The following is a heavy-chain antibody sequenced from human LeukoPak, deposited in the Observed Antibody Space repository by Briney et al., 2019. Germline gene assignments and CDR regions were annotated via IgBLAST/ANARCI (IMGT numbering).Heavy chain of an antibody. CDR3: AREGYFGSGIDYYYGMDV. Sequence: ASVKVSCKAPGYTFTNYAICWGRQAPGQGLEWMGWISAYNGNTNYAQRLKGRVTMTTDTSTSTAYMELRSLRSDDTAVYYCAREGYFGSGIDYYYGMDVWGQGTKVTVSS. D-gene: IGHD3-10*01. CDR1: GYTFTNYA. CDR2: ISAYNGNT. V-gene: IGHV1-18*01. J-gene: IGHJ6*02.